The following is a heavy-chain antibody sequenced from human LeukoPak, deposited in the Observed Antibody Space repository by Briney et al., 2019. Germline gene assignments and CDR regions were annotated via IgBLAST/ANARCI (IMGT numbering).Heavy chain of an antibody. V-gene: IGHV1-69*13. Sequence: SVKVSCKASGGTFSSYAINWVRQAPGQGLEWMGRIIPIFGTANYAQKFQGRVTITADESTSTAYMELSSLRSEDTAVYYCARGVVVAGLSHYYDYGMDVWGQGTTVTVSS. CDR2: IIPIFGTA. CDR3: ARGVVVAGLSHYYDYGMDV. D-gene: IGHD2-15*01. CDR1: GGTFSSYA. J-gene: IGHJ6*02.